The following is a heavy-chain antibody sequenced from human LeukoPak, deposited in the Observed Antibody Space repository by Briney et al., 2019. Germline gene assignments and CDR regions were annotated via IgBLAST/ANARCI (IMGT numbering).Heavy chain of an antibody. CDR1: GGSISSYY. Sequence: KTSETLSLTCTVSGGSISSYYWSWIRQPPGKGLEWIGYIYYSGSTNYNPSLKSRVTISVDTSKNQFSLKLSSVTAADTAVYYCARTWLKVCWFDPWGQGTLVTVSS. CDR3: ARTWLKVCWFDP. D-gene: IGHD3-9*01. V-gene: IGHV4-59*12. J-gene: IGHJ5*02. CDR2: IYYSGST.